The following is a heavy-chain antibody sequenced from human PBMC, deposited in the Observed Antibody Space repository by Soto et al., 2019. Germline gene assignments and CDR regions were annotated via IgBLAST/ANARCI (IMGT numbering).Heavy chain of an antibody. V-gene: IGHV1-2*04. J-gene: IGHJ6*03. D-gene: IGHD6-19*01. CDR3: ASVYSCAWNGPLSSSSSYMDV. CDR1: GYTFTGYY. CDR2: INPNSGGT. Sequence: ASVKVSCKASGYTFTGYYMHWVRQAPGQGLEWMGWINPNSGGTNYAQKFQGWVTMTRDTSISTAYMELSRLRSDDTAVYYCASVYSCAWNGPLSSSSSYMDVWGKGPTVTVSS.